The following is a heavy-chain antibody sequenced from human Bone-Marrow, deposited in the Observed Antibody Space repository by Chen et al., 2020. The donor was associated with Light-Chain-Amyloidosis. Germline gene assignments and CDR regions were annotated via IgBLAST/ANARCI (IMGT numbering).Heavy chain of an antibody. J-gene: IGHJ4*02. V-gene: IGHV5-51*01. CDR2: IYPDDSDA. CDR3: ARRRDGYNFDY. Sequence: EVQLEPSGPEVIKPGESLKISCKGSGYTFPNYWIGWVRQMPGKGLEWMGVIYPDDSDARYSPSFEGQVTISADKSITTAYLQWRSLKASDTAMYYCARRRDGYNFDYWGQGTLVTVSS. CDR1: GYTFPNYW. D-gene: IGHD5-12*01.